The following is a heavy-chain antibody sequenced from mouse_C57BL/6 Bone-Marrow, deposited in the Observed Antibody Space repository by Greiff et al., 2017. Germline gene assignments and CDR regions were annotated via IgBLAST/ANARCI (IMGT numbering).Heavy chain of an antibody. J-gene: IGHJ1*03. D-gene: IGHD1-1*01. V-gene: IGHV6-6*01. CDR1: GFTFSDAW. Sequence: EVKVEESGGGLVQPGGSMKLSCAASGFTFSDAWMDWVRQSPEKGLEWVAEIRNKANNHATYYAESVKGRFTISRDDSKSSVYLQMNSLRAEDTGIYYSTRYYYGPYWYFDVWGTGTTVTVAS. CDR3: TRYYYGPYWYFDV. CDR2: IRNKANNHAT.